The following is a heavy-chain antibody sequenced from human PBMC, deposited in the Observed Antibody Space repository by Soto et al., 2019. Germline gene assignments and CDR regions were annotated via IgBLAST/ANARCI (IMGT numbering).Heavy chain of an antibody. J-gene: IGHJ4*02. Sequence: QVKLVESGGGVVQPGRSLRLSCAASGFTYSSYGMHWVRQAPGKGLEWVAVIWYDGSNKYYTDSVKGRFTISRDNSKNTLYLQMNSLRAEDTAVYYCARWGIAAGDYWGQGTLVTVSS. CDR1: GFTYSSYG. CDR2: IWYDGSNK. CDR3: ARWGIAAGDY. D-gene: IGHD6-13*01. V-gene: IGHV3-33*01.